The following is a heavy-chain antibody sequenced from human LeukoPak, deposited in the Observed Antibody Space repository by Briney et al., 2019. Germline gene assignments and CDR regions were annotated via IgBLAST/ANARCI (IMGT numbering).Heavy chain of an antibody. D-gene: IGHD6-6*01. CDR3: ARGKRYSSSSYFDY. Sequence: SETLSLTCAVYGGSFSGYYWSWIRQPPGKGLEWVGEINHSGSTNYNPSLKSRVTISVDTSKNQFSPKLSSVTAADTAVYYCARGKRYSSSSYFDYWGQGTLVTVSS. J-gene: IGHJ4*02. CDR1: GGSFSGYY. CDR2: INHSGST. V-gene: IGHV4-34*01.